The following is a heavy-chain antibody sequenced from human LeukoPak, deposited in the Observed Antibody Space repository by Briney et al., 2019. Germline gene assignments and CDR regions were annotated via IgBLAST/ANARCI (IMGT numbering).Heavy chain of an antibody. CDR2: ISWNSGSI. J-gene: IGHJ2*01. Sequence: GRSLRLSCAASGFTFDDYAIHWVRQAPGKGLEWVSGISWNSGSIGYADSVKGRFTISRDNAKNSLYLQMNSLRAEDTALYYCAKDWGRVGELWYFDLWGRGTLVTVSS. CDR3: AKDWGRVGELWYFDL. V-gene: IGHV3-9*01. CDR1: GFTFDDYA. D-gene: IGHD1-26*01.